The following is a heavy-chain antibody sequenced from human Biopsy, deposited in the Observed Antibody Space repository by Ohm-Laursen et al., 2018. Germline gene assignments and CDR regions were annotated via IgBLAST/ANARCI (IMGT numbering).Heavy chain of an antibody. CDR1: GFTFSGFS. CDR2: INSDASYI. J-gene: IGHJ6*02. CDR3: ARDDGFYARTSGMDV. Sequence: SLRLSCAASGFTFSGFSVNWVRQAPGKGLEWVSYINSDASYIYYGVSVRGRFTISRDNAKNSVYLQMNSLRVEDTAVYYCARDDGFYARTSGMDVWGQGTTVTVSS. V-gene: IGHV3-21*01. D-gene: IGHD2-8*01.